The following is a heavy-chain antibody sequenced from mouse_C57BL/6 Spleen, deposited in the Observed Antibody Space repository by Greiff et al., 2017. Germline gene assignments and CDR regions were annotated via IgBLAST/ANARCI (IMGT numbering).Heavy chain of an antibody. D-gene: IGHD3-2*02. CDR1: GFHIKNTY. CDR3: ARRGDSGFSFAY. Sequence: EVQLQQSVAELVRPGASVKLSCTASGFHIKNTYMHWVKQRPEQGLEWIGRIDPANGNTKYAPKFQGKAPITAATSSNTAYLQLSSLTSEDTAIYYCARRGDSGFSFAYWGQGTLVTVSA. V-gene: IGHV14-3*01. J-gene: IGHJ3*01. CDR2: IDPANGNT.